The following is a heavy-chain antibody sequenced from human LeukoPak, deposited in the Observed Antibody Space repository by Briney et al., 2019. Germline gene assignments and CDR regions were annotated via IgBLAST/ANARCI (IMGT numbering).Heavy chain of an antibody. V-gene: IGHV4-61*01. D-gene: IGHD7-27*01. CDR1: GGSVSSGSYS. CDR3: ARWGRPNFDY. Sequence: SETLSLTCTVSGGSVSSGSYSWSWLRQPPGKGLEWLGYISDSGSTSYNPSLKTRIIISLDTSKNQFSLKLSSATAADTAVYYCARWGRPNFDYWGQGTLVTVSS. CDR2: ISDSGST. J-gene: IGHJ4*02.